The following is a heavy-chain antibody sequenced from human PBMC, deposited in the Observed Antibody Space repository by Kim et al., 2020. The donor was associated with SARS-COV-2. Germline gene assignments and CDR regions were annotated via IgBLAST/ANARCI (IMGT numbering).Heavy chain of an antibody. Sequence: PSLESRVTTSVDTSKNEFSLKLSSVTAEDTALYYCARGVRTNWNDYFDHWGQGTLVAVSS. CDR3: ARGVRTNWNDYFDH. V-gene: IGHV4-4*07. J-gene: IGHJ4*02. D-gene: IGHD1-1*01.